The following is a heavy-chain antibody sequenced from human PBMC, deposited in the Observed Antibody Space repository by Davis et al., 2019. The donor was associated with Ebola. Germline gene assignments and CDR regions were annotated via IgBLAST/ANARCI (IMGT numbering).Heavy chain of an antibody. J-gene: IGHJ6*02. CDR3: ARASAEVLTYYYGMDV. CDR1: GGTFSSYA. Sequence: SVKVSCKASGGTFSSYAINWVRQAPGQGLEWMGRIIPIVGIANYAQKFQGRVTITADKSTSTAYMELSSLRSEDTAVYYCARASAEVLTYYYGMDVWGHGTTVTVSS. V-gene: IGHV1-69*04. D-gene: IGHD1-14*01. CDR2: IIPIVGIA.